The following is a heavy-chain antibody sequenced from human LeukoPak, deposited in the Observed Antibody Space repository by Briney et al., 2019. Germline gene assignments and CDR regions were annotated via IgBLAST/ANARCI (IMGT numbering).Heavy chain of an antibody. V-gene: IGHV4-39*01. J-gene: IGHJ4*02. CDR1: GGSISSSSYY. D-gene: IGHD3-22*01. CDR3: ARIPPYYYYDSSGYF. Sequence: SETLSLTCTVSGGSISSSSYYWGWICQPPGKGLEWIGSIYYSGSTYYNPSLKSRVTISVDTSKNQFSLKLSSVTAADTAVYYCARIPPYYYYDSSGYFWGQGTLVTVSS. CDR2: IYYSGST.